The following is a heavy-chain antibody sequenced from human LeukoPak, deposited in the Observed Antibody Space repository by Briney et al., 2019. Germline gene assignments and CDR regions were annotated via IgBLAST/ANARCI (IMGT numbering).Heavy chain of an antibody. Sequence: SETLSLTCTVSGGSISSYYWSWIRQPPGKGLEWIGYIYYSGSTNYNPSLKSRVTISVDTSKNQFSLKLSSVTAADTAVYYCARHVVVAATNWFDPWGQGTLVTVSS. J-gene: IGHJ5*02. CDR2: IYYSGST. CDR3: ARHVVVAATNWFDP. V-gene: IGHV4-59*08. CDR1: GGSISSYY. D-gene: IGHD2-15*01.